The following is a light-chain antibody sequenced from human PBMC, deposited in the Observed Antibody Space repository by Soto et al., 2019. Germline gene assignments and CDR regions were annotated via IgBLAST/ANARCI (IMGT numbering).Light chain of an antibody. CDR3: QQYNTWSPLT. CDR2: GAS. CDR1: QSVSNN. Sequence: EIVMTQSPATLSVSPGERATLSCRASQSVSNNLAWYQQKPGQAPRLLIFGASTRATGIPARFSGSGSGTEFTLTXXXLQSEDFAVYYCQQYNTWSPLTFGGGTKVETK. V-gene: IGKV3-15*01. J-gene: IGKJ4*01.